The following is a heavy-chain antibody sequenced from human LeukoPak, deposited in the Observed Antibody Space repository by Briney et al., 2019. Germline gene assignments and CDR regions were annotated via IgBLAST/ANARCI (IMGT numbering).Heavy chain of an antibody. D-gene: IGHD3-10*01. V-gene: IGHV3-48*04. CDR1: GFNFVAYW. CDR3: ARGLLGSGSYYVYGMDV. J-gene: IGHJ6*02. Sequence: PGGSLRLSCTTSGFNFVAYWMGWVRQAPGKGPEWILFISRTSGTIYYADSVQGRFTISRDNAKNSLYLQMNSLRAEDTAVYYCARGLLGSGSYYVYGMDVWGQGTTVSVSS. CDR2: ISRTSGTI.